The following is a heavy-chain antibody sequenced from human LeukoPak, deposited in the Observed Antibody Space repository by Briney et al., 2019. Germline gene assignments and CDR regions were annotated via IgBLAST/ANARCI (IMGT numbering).Heavy chain of an antibody. J-gene: IGHJ5*02. V-gene: IGHV5-51*01. D-gene: IGHD5-24*01. Sequence: GESLKISCKGSGYSFTNYWIGWVRQMPGKGLEWMGIIYPGDSDTRYSPSFQGQVTISADKSISTAFLQWSSLKASDTAMYYCARSATSLYNWFDPWGQGTLVTVSS. CDR3: ARSATSLYNWFDP. CDR1: GYSFTNYW. CDR2: IYPGDSDT.